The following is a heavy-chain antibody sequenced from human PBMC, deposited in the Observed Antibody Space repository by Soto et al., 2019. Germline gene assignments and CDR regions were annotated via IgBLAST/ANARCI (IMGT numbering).Heavy chain of an antibody. CDR1: GGSFSDYY. D-gene: IGHD2-2*01. J-gene: IGHJ4*02. CDR3: ARAVPAVIDS. Sequence: SETLSLTCAVYGGSFSDYYWSWIRQPPGKGLEWIGEINHSGSTNYNASLKSRVTISLDTSKNQFSLKLTSVTAADTAVYFCARAVPAVIDSWGQGTLVTVS. CDR2: INHSGST. V-gene: IGHV4-34*01.